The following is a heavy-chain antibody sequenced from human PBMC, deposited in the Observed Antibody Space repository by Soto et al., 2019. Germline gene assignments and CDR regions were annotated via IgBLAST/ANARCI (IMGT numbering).Heavy chain of an antibody. D-gene: IGHD3-16*02. J-gene: IGHJ4*02. CDR3: ARGGSVDLGELSPDDY. CDR1: GYTFTSYG. CDR2: ISAYNGNT. Sequence: ASLKVSCKASGYTFTSYGISWVRQAPGQGLEWMGWISAYNGNTNYAQKLQGRVTMTTDTSTSTAYMELRSLRSDDTAVYYCARGGSVDLGELSPDDYWGQGTLVTVSS. V-gene: IGHV1-18*01.